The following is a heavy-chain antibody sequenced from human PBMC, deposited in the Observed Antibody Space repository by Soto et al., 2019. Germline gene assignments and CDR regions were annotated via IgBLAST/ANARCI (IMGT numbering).Heavy chain of an antibody. J-gene: IGHJ4*02. V-gene: IGHV4-59*08. D-gene: IGHD3-10*01. CDR1: GCSISSYY. CDR3: ARQVRDYYGSGSYYLPDYFDY. Sequence: PSETLSLTCTVSGCSISSYYWSWIRQPPGKGLEWIGYIYYSGSTNYNPSLKSRVTISVDTSKNQFSLKLSSVTAADTAVYYCARQVRDYYGSGSYYLPDYFDYWGQGTLVTVSS. CDR2: IYYSGST.